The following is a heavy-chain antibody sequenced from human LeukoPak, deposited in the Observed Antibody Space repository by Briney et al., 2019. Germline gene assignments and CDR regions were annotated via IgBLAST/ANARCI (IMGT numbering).Heavy chain of an antibody. V-gene: IGHV3-7*01. CDR2: IKHDGSEK. CDR3: ARDEQSMVRGVILNYYYCYYMDV. Sequence: GGSLRLSCAAYEFTFSSYWMTWVRQAPGKGLEWVANIKHDGSEKYYVDSVKGRFTISRDNAKNSLYLQMNSLRAEDTAVYYCARDEQSMVRGVILNYYYCYYMDVWGKGTTVTISS. J-gene: IGHJ6*03. D-gene: IGHD3-10*01. CDR1: EFTFSSYW.